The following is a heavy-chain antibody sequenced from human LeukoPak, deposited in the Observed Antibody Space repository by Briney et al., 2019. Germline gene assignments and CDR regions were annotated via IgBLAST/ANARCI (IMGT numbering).Heavy chain of an antibody. J-gene: IGHJ4*02. Sequence: PGRSLRLSCAASGFTFSSYGMHWVRQAPDKGLEWAAVIWYDGSNKYYADSVKGRFTISRDNSKNTLYLQMNSLRAEDTAVYYCARGNYDILTGYYHDLDYWGQGTLVTVSS. CDR1: GFTFSSYG. V-gene: IGHV3-33*01. D-gene: IGHD3-9*01. CDR3: ARGNYDILTGYYHDLDY. CDR2: IWYDGSNK.